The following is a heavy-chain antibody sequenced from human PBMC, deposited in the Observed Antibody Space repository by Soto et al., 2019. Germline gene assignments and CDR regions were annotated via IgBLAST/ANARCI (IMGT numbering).Heavy chain of an antibody. J-gene: IGHJ3*02. D-gene: IGHD7-27*01. CDR2: IYYSGST. CDR1: GGSISSSSYY. CDR3: ARVPTGDGDAFDI. V-gene: IGHV4-39*07. Sequence: SETLSLTCTVSGGSISSSSYYWGWIRQPPGKGLEWIGSIYYSGSTYYNPSLKSRVTISVDTSKNQFSLKLSSVTAADTAVYYCARVPTGDGDAFDIWGQGTMVTVSS.